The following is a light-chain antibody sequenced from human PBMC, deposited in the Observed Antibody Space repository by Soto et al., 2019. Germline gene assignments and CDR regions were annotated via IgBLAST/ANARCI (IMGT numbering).Light chain of an antibody. CDR3: QSYDSSLSGFPVV. CDR1: SSNIGAGYD. V-gene: IGLV1-40*01. Sequence: QSVLTQPPSVSGAPGQGVTISCTGSSSNIGAGYDVHWYQQLPGTAPKLLIYGNSNRPSGVPDRFSGSKSGTSASLAITGLQAEDEADYYCQSYDSSLSGFPVVFGGGTKLTVL. CDR2: GNS. J-gene: IGLJ2*01.